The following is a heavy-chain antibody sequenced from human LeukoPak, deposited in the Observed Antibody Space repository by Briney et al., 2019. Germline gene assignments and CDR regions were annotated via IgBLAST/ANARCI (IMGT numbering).Heavy chain of an antibody. CDR2: INPSGGST. V-gene: IGHV1-46*01. D-gene: IGHD3-22*01. J-gene: IGHJ6*02. CDR1: GYTFTSYY. CDR3: AANYYDSSGYLYGMDV. Sequence: AASVKVSCKASGYTFTSYYMHWVRQAPGQGPEWMGIINPSGGSTSYAQKFQGRVTMTRDTSTSTVYMELSSLRSEDTAVYYCAANYYDSSGYLYGMDVWGQGTTVTVSS.